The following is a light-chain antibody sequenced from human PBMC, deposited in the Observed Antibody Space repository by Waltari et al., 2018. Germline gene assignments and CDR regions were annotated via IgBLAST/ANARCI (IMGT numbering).Light chain of an antibody. CDR3: ATWDDSLNAVV. J-gene: IGLJ3*02. CDR2: SNK. Sequence: QSVLTQPPSASGTPGQRVTISCSGSNSNFGGTTVNWYQQVPGTAPKLLIYSNKQRPSGVPDRFSGSKSGTSASLAISGLQSEDEADFYCATWDDSLNAVVFGGGTKLTVL. V-gene: IGLV1-44*01. CDR1: NSNFGGTT.